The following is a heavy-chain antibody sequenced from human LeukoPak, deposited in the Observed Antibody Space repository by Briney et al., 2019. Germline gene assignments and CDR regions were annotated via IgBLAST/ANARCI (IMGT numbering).Heavy chain of an antibody. CDR2: IHPDDSDT. J-gene: IGHJ5*02. Sequence: GESLKISCRGSGYTFTNYWIGWVRQMPGKGLEWMGIIHPDDSDTRFSPSFQGQVTISADKSISTAYLQWSSLKASDTAMYYCARQYYIAVAGGWFDPWGQGTLVTVSS. CDR1: GYTFTNYW. CDR3: ARQYYIAVAGGWFDP. V-gene: IGHV5-51*01. D-gene: IGHD6-19*01.